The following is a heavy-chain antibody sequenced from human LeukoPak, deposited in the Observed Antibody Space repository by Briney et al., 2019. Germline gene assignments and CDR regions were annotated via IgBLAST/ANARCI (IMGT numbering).Heavy chain of an antibody. V-gene: IGHV4-61*01. D-gene: IGHD6-13*01. CDR3: ARDQVTAAGTGGLGY. CDR2: IYHSGST. CDR1: GGSVRGDRYY. Sequence: SETLSLTCTVSGGSVRGDRYYWNRIRQPPGKGLEWVGEIYHSGSTIYNPSLKSRVTISVDMSKNQFSLKLNSVTAADTAVYFCARDQVTAAGTGGLGYWGQGTLVTVSS. J-gene: IGHJ4*02.